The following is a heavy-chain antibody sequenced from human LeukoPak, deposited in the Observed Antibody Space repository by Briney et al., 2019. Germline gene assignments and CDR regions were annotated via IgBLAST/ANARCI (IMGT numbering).Heavy chain of an antibody. CDR2: IYPGDSDT. D-gene: IGHD1-14*01. CDR1: EYSFTSYW. CDR3: ARSPEEDPFDY. J-gene: IGHJ4*02. Sequence: GDSLKVSCRGSEYSFTSYWIGWVRQMPGKGLEWMGIIYPGDSDTRYSPSFQGQVTISADKSISTAYLQWSSLKASDTAMYYCARSPEEDPFDYWGQGTLVTVSS. V-gene: IGHV5-51*01.